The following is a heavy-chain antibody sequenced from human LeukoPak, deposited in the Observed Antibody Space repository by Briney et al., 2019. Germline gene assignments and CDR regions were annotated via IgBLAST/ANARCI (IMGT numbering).Heavy chain of an antibody. Sequence: GGSLRLSCAASGLTVSSNYMRWVRQAPGKGLEWVSSISGSGVSTYYADSVKGRFTISRDNSKNTLNLQMDSLRVEDTAVYYCAKRSGTSYYFDYWGQGTLVTVSS. J-gene: IGHJ4*02. D-gene: IGHD2-2*01. CDR2: ISGSGVST. CDR1: GLTVSSNY. V-gene: IGHV3-23*01. CDR3: AKRSGTSYYFDY.